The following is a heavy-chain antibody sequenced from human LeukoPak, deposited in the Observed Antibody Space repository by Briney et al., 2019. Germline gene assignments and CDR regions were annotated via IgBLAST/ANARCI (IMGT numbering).Heavy chain of an antibody. CDR1: GFTFSSYE. D-gene: IGHD1-26*01. CDR2: ISSGTSTI. V-gene: IGHV3-48*01. CDR3: ARGVSYYNEAFDI. J-gene: IGHJ3*02. Sequence: GGSLRLSCAASGFTFSSYEMNWVRQAPGKGLEWVSYISSGTSTIYYADSVKGRFTISRDDAKNSLYLQMNSLRAEDTAVYYCARGVSYYNEAFDIWGQGTMVTVSS.